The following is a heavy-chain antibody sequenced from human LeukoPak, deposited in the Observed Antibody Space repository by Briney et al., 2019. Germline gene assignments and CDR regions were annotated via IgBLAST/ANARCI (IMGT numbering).Heavy chain of an antibody. CDR3: AKGLSSGDYGLHY. J-gene: IGHJ4*02. D-gene: IGHD4-17*01. V-gene: IGHV3-23*01. CDR2: ISGTGGST. CDR1: GFTFSSYA. Sequence: SGGSLRLSCAASGFTFSSYAMNWVRRAPGKGLEWVSTISGTGGSTYYADSVKGRFTISRDTSKNTLYLQMNSLRAEDTAVYYCAKGLSSGDYGLHYWGQGTLVTVSS.